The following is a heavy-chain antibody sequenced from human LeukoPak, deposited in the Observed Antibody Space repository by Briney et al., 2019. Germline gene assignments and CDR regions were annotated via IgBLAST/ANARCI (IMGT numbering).Heavy chain of an antibody. J-gene: IGHJ4*02. D-gene: IGHD5-18*01. CDR3: ARDGRGYTYGYFPYY. CDR2: ISFDGINT. V-gene: IGHV3-30-3*01. Sequence: GGSLRLSCAASGYPLSTYAVHWVRQSPGKGLEWVALISFDGINTYYAASVKDRFTISRDNAKNTVSLQMNSLRAEDTAFYYCARDGRGYTYGYFPYYWGQGTLVTVSS. CDR1: GYPLSTYA.